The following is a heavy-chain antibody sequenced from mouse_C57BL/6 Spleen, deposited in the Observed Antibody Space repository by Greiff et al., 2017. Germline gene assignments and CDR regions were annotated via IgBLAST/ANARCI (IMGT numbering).Heavy chain of an antibody. CDR3: ARHEAGVLYRYYAMDY. Sequence: VQLQQSGAELVKPGASVKLSCKASGYTFTEYTIHWVKQRSGQGLEWIGWFYPGSGSIKYNEKFKDKATLTADKSSNTVYMELSRLTSEDSAVYFCARHEAGVLYRYYAMDYWGQGTSVTVSS. D-gene: IGHD2-12*01. J-gene: IGHJ4*01. V-gene: IGHV1-62-2*01. CDR1: GYTFTEYT. CDR2: FYPGSGSI.